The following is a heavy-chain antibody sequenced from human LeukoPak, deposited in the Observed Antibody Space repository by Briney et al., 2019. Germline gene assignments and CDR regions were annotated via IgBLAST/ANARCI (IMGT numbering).Heavy chain of an antibody. V-gene: IGHV4-61*02. D-gene: IGHD2-21*01. Sequence: PSQTLSLTCTVSRGSITSGNYYWNWIRRPAGKGLEWVGRIYMRGNTNYNPSLKSRVVISMDTSKNQFSLRLTSVTAADTAVYFCAREGDWSALDFWGQGTLVTVSS. CDR1: RGSITSGNYY. CDR2: IYMRGNT. J-gene: IGHJ4*02. CDR3: AREGDWSALDF.